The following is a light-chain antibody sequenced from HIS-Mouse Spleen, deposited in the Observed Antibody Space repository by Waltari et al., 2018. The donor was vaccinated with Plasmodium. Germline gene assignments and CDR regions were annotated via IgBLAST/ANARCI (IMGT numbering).Light chain of an antibody. CDR3: QQYNNWSFT. CDR1: QSVSSN. Sequence: EIVMTQSPATLSVSPGERATLSCRASQSVSSNLAWYQQKPGQAPRLLIYGASTRATCIPARFSCSGSGTEFTLTISSLQSEDFAVYYCQQYNNWSFTFGPGTKVDIK. CDR2: GAS. V-gene: IGKV3-15*01. J-gene: IGKJ3*01.